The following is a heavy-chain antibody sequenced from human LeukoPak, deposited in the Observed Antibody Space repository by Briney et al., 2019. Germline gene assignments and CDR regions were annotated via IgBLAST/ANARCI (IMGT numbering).Heavy chain of an antibody. V-gene: IGHV3-74*03. CDR1: GFTFRSSW. Sequence: GGSLRLSCAASGFTFRSSWMYWVRQAPGKGLVWVARVNPDEAVSTYADSVKGRFTIYRDNAKNTLYLQMSSLRADDSAMYYCARATMGTLDYWGQGTLVTVSS. D-gene: IGHD1/OR15-1a*01. CDR2: VNPDEAVS. J-gene: IGHJ4*02. CDR3: ARATMGTLDY.